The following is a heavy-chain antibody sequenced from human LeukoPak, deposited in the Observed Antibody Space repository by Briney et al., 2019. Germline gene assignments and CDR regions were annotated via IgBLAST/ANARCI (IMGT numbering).Heavy chain of an antibody. CDR2: IDRIGGCT. CDR1: GFSFNIDA. J-gene: IGHJ5*01. Sequence: RASLRLSCAASGFSFNIDAMSWVRQAPGKGLEWVAAIDRIGGCTFYAASVKGRFTISKDNSKNTLYLQINSLRVDDTAIYYCARGSHGKHDSWGQGTLVTVSS. V-gene: IGHV3-23*01. CDR3: ARGSHGKHDS.